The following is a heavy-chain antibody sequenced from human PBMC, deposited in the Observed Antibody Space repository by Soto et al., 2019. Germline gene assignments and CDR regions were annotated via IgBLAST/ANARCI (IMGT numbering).Heavy chain of an antibody. CDR1: GFTFSEYE. CDR2: ISSSGSAV. D-gene: IGHD6-13*01. CDR3: ARFKSYTSAWSY. Sequence: EVQLVESGGGVVQPGGSLRLSCVASGFTFSEYEINWVRQAPGKGLEWISYISSSGSAVYYADSVKGRFTISRDNAKNSVFLHVNSRRAEDASVYYCARFKSYTSAWSYWGQGTLVTVSS. V-gene: IGHV3-48*03. J-gene: IGHJ4*02.